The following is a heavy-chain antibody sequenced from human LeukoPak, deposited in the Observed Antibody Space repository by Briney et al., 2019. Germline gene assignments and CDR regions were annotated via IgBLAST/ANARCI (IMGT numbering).Heavy chain of an antibody. V-gene: IGHV1-69*13. CDR1: GGTFSSYA. Sequence: ASVKVSCKASGGTFSSYAISWVRQALGQELEWMGGIIPIFGTANYAQKFQGRVTITADESTSTAYMELSSLRSEDTAVHYCARGGYGYCSSTSCTIDYWGQGTLVTVSS. D-gene: IGHD2-2*03. CDR2: IIPIFGTA. CDR3: ARGGYGYCSSTSCTIDY. J-gene: IGHJ4*02.